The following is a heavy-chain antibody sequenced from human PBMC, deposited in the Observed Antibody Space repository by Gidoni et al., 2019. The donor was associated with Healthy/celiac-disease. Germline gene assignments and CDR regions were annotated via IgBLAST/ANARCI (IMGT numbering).Heavy chain of an antibody. D-gene: IGHD2-2*01. J-gene: IGHJ6*03. CDR1: GGSISSSSYY. Sequence: QLQLQESGPGLVKPSETLSLTCTVSGGSISSSSYYWGWIRQPPGKGLEWIGSIYYSGSTYYNPSLKSRVTISVDTSKNQFSLKLSSVTAADTAVYYCARQPVGYCSSTSCYHYYYYYMDVWGKGTTVTVSS. CDR3: ARQPVGYCSSTSCYHYYYYYMDV. V-gene: IGHV4-39*01. CDR2: IYYSGST.